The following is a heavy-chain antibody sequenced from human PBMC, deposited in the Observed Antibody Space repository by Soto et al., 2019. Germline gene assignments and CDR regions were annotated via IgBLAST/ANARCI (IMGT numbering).Heavy chain of an antibody. J-gene: IGHJ4*02. Sequence: SGGSLRLSCAASGFSFSAYGMSWVRQAPGKGLEWVSYISSGSVSTTYYADSVKGRFTISKDNAKNSLYLQMNSLRAEDTAVYYCARVRGLGSYSFFDFWGQGTLVTVSS. D-gene: IGHD3-10*01. CDR3: ARVRGLGSYSFFDF. CDR1: GFSFSAYG. V-gene: IGHV3-48*01. CDR2: ISSGSVSTT.